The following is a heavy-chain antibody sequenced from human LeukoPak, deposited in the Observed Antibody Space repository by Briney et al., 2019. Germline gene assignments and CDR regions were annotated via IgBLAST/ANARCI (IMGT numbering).Heavy chain of an antibody. D-gene: IGHD2-21*01. Sequence: PGGSLRLSGAASGFTFSTYGMNWVRQAPGKGLEWVSFISHSGETIYYADSVKGRFTISRDNAKNSLYLQMNSLRVEDTAVYYCARDRTRHTDSTWFDPWGQGTLVSVSS. CDR2: ISHSGETI. CDR3: ARDRTRHTDSTWFDP. V-gene: IGHV3-48*03. CDR1: GFTFSTYG. J-gene: IGHJ5*02.